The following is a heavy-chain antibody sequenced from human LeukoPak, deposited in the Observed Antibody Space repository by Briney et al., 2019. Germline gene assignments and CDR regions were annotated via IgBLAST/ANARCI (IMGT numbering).Heavy chain of an antibody. D-gene: IGHD7-27*01. J-gene: IGHJ4*02. Sequence: GGSLRLSCAASGFTFSNYGMHWVRQAPGKGLEWVAVIWYDGSNKYYADSVKGRFTTSRDTSKNTLYLQMNSLRAEDTALYYCARKFLTGRLIDYWGQGTLVTVSS. CDR2: IWYDGSNK. CDR1: GFTFSNYG. CDR3: ARKFLTGRLIDY. V-gene: IGHV3-33*01.